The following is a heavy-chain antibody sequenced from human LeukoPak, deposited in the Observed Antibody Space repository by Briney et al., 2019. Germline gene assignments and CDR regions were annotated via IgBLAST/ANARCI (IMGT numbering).Heavy chain of an antibody. CDR2: IYPGDSDT. V-gene: IGHV5-51*01. CDR3: AKSYDSSGYYSSAFDI. Sequence: GESLKIPCKGSRYSFTSYWIGWVRQMPGKGLEWMGIIYPGDSDTRYSPSFQGQVTISADKSISTAYLQWSSLKASDTAMYYCAKSYDSSGYYSSAFDIWGQGTMVTVSS. CDR1: RYSFTSYW. J-gene: IGHJ3*02. D-gene: IGHD3-22*01.